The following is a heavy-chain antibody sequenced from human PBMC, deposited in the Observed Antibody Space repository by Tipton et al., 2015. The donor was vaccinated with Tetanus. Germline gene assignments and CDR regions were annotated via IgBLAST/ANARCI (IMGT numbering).Heavy chain of an antibody. CDR1: GGSVIGEF. CDR3: TRHVVVAVPRWFDP. V-gene: IGHV4-59*02. Sequence: TLSLTCSVSGGSVIGEFWSWIRQPPGKGLEWIGHAYYSGSTNYNPSLKSRVSISVDTSNDQFSLRLTSVTAADTAFYYCTRHVVVAVPRWFDPWGQGTLVTVSS. D-gene: IGHD2-15*01. CDR2: AYYSGST. J-gene: IGHJ5*02.